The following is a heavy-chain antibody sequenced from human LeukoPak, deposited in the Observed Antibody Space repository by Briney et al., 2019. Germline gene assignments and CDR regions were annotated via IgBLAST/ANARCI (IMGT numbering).Heavy chain of an antibody. V-gene: IGHV1-69*06. Sequence: TSVKVSCKASGYTFTSYGISWVRQAPGQGLEWMGGIIPIFGTANYAQKFQGRVTITADKSTSTAYMELSSLGSEDTAVYYCARDSRAEPVAWAHDAFDIWGQGTMVTVSS. CDR1: GYTFTSYG. CDR3: ARDSRAEPVAWAHDAFDI. J-gene: IGHJ3*02. D-gene: IGHD2-2*01. CDR2: IIPIFGTA.